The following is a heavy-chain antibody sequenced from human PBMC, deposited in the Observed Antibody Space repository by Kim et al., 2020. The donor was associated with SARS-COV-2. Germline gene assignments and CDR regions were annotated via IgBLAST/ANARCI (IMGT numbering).Heavy chain of an antibody. D-gene: IGHD6-13*01. V-gene: IGHV3-23*01. J-gene: IGHJ4*02. CDR3: AKGSYADSSWYMGDY. Sequence: DSVKGRFTISRDNSKNTLYLQMNSLRAEDTAVYYCAKGSYADSSWYMGDYWGQGTLVTVSS.